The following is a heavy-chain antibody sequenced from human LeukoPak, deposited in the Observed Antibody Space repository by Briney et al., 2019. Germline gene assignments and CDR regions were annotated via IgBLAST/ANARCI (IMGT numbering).Heavy chain of an antibody. CDR3: AKAGFMGGPYSSGWYGDY. CDR1: GFTFSSSA. CDR2: ISGSGRST. Sequence: GRSLRLSCAASGFTFSSSAMSWVRHAPGKGLEWVSSISGSGRSTTHPDSVQGRFTISRDNSKNPLHMQMNSLRAEDTAVYYCAKAGFMGGPYSSGWYGDYWGQGTLVTVSS. D-gene: IGHD6-19*01. J-gene: IGHJ4*02. V-gene: IGHV3-23*01.